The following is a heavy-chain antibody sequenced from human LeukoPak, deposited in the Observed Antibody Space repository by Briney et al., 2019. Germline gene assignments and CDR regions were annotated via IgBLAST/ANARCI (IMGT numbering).Heavy chain of an antibody. CDR2: IYNSGST. J-gene: IGHJ6*03. D-gene: IGHD7-27*01. Sequence: SETLSLTCTVSGGSISTYYWSWIRQPPGKGPEWIGYIYNSGSTDYNPSLKSRVTISVDTSKDQFSLKLSSVTAADTAVYYCARDGSNWGSAYYYMEVWGKGTTVTVSS. V-gene: IGHV4-59*12. CDR1: GGSISTYY. CDR3: ARDGSNWGSAYYYMEV.